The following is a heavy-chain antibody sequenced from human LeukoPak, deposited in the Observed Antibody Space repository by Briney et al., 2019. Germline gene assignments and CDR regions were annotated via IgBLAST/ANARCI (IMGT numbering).Heavy chain of an antibody. Sequence: GGSLRLSCAASGFTFNTYTMNWVRQAPGKGLEWVSSITTSSTAIYSADSVKGRFTISRDNAKNFLYLQMNSLRAEDTAVYYCARTYYDILTGYNPYFDYWGQGILVTVSS. V-gene: IGHV3-21*01. CDR2: ITTSSTAI. J-gene: IGHJ4*02. CDR3: ARTYYDILTGYNPYFDY. D-gene: IGHD3-9*01. CDR1: GFTFNTYT.